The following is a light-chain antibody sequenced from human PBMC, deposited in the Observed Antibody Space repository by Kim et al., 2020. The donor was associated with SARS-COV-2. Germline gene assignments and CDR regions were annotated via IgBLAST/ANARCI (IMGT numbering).Light chain of an antibody. Sequence: VSVSPGQTVTLTCAGDKLGDKYSSWYQQQPGQAPVLVIYQDTKRPSGIPERFAGSNSGNTATLTISGAQAMDEADYYCQAWDNTWVFGGGTQLTV. CDR2: QDT. CDR1: KLGDKY. J-gene: IGLJ3*02. CDR3: QAWDNTWV. V-gene: IGLV3-1*01.